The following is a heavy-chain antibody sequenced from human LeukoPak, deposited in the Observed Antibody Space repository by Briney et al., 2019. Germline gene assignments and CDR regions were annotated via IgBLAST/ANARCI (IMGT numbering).Heavy chain of an antibody. J-gene: IGHJ5*02. CDR3: ARVRAAAGTEWFDP. CDR2: INHSGST. V-gene: IGHV4-34*01. D-gene: IGHD6-13*01. Sequence: SETLSLTCAVYGGSFSGYYWSWIRQPPGKGLEWIGEINHSGSTNYNPSLKSRVTISVDKSKNQFSLKLSSVTAADTAVYYCARVRAAAGTEWFDPWGQGTLVTVSS. CDR1: GGSFSGYY.